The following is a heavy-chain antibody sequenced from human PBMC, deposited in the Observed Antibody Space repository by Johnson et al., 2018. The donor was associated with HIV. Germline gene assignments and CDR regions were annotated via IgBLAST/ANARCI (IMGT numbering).Heavy chain of an antibody. D-gene: IGHD3-10*01. CDR1: GFTFSNAW. CDR2: IKSKSDGGTT. J-gene: IGHJ3*02. V-gene: IGHV3-15*01. Sequence: VQLVESGGGLVKPGVSLRLYCAASGFTFSNAWMSWVRQAPGKGLEWVGRIKSKSDGGTTDSTAPVKGRFTISRDDSKNTLYLQMNSLKTEDTAVYYCTTGISWFGAITFDIWGQGTMVTVSS. CDR3: TTGISWFGAITFDI.